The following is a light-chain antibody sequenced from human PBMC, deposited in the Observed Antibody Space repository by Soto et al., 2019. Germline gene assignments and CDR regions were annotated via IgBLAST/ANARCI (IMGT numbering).Light chain of an antibody. V-gene: IGLV2-8*01. CDR2: EVS. J-gene: IGLJ2*01. CDR3: SSYAGSNNLGV. Sequence: QSVLTQPPSASGSPGQSVTISCTGTSSGVGGYNYVSWYQQHPGKAPKLMIYEVSKRPSGVPDRFSGSKSGNTASLTVSGLHAEDEAYYYCSSYAGSNNLGVFGGGTKLTVL. CDR1: SSGVGGYNY.